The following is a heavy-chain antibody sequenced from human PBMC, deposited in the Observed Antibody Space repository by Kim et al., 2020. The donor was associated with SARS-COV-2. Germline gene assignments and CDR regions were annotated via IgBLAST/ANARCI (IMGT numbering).Heavy chain of an antibody. CDR2: IIPIFGTA. CDR1: GGTFSSYA. D-gene: IGHD3-9*01. V-gene: IGHV1-69*13. Sequence: ASVKVSCKASGGTFSSYAISWVRQAPGQGLEWMGGIIPIFGTANYAQKFQGRVTITADESTSTAYMELSSLRSEDTAVYYCARGDDILTAETPDYYHYGMDVWGQGTTVTVSS. J-gene: IGHJ6*02. CDR3: ARGDDILTAETPDYYHYGMDV.